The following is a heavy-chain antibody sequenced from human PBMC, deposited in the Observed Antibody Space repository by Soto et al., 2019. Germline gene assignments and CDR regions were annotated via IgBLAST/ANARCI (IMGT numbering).Heavy chain of an antibody. CDR1: GFTFSSYE. CDR3: VRGGGGGLFDP. D-gene: IGHD2-15*01. J-gene: IGHJ5*02. V-gene: IGHV3-48*03. CDR2: ISSSGSTI. Sequence: PGGSLRLSCAASGFTFSSYEMNWVRRAPGKGLEWVSYISSSGSTIYYADSVKGRFTISRDNAKNSLYLQMMSLTAEDTAIYYCVRGGGGGLFDPWGQGTMVTVSS.